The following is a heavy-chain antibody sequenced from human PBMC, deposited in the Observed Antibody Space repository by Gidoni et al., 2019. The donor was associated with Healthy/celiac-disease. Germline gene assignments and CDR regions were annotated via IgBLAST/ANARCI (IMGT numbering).Heavy chain of an antibody. D-gene: IGHD6-19*01. CDR2: IYYSGST. CDR3: ARGASSGWLDY. J-gene: IGHJ4*02. CDR1: GGSISSYY. V-gene: IGHV4-59*01. Sequence: QVQLQESGPGLVQPSETLSLTCTVSGGSISSYYWSWIRQPPGKGLEWIGYIYYSGSTNYNPSLKSRVTISVDTSKNQFSLKLSSVTAADTAVYYCARGASSGWLDYWGQGTLVTVSS.